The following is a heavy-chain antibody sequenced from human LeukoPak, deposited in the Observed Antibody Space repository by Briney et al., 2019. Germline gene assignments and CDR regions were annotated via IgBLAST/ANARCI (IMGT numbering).Heavy chain of an antibody. CDR2: IHQSGNT. CDR3: ARESLDRGYYYYMDV. J-gene: IGHJ6*03. Sequence: SETLSLTCSVSGSSISSGYYWGWIRQPPGKGLEWIGSIHQSGNTYFNPSLRSRVTVSVDTSKNQFSLKLSSVTAADTAVYYCARESLDRGYYYYMDVWGKGTTVTVSS. CDR1: GSSISSGYY. D-gene: IGHD1-14*01. V-gene: IGHV4-38-2*02.